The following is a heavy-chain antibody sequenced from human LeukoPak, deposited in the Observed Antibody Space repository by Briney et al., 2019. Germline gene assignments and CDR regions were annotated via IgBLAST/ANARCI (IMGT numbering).Heavy chain of an antibody. CDR2: ISGSGGST. CDR1: GFTYYSYA. J-gene: IGHJ3*01. V-gene: IGHV3-23*01. D-gene: IGHD3-10*01. Sequence: GGSVSLPCAACGFTYYSYAMRWVPQAPGKGREWVSAISGSGGSTYYADSVKGRFNISRDNSKNTLYLQMNRLRAEDTAVYYCAKEEFWGQGTMVTVS. CDR3: AKEEF.